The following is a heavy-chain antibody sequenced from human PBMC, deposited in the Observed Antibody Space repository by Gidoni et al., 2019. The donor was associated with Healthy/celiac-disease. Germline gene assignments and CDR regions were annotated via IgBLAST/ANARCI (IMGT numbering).Heavy chain of an antibody. V-gene: IGHV3-15*01. Sequence: EVQLVESGGGLVKPGGSLRLSCAASGFTFSNAWMSWVRQAPGKGLEWVGRIKSKTDGRTTDYAAPVKGRFTISRDDSKNTLYLQMNSLKTEDTAVYYCTTLAPLGPDYWGQGTLVTVSS. D-gene: IGHD7-27*01. J-gene: IGHJ4*02. CDR1: GFTFSNAW. CDR3: TTLAPLGPDY. CDR2: IKSKTDGRTT.